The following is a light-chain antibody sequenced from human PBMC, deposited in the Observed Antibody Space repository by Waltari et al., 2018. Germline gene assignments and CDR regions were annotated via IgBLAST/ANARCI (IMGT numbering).Light chain of an antibody. CDR1: SSDVGSYNY. J-gene: IGLJ2*01. V-gene: IGLV2-8*01. CDR2: EVS. Sequence: QSALTQPPSASGSPGQSVTISCTGTSSDVGSYNYFSWFQQPPGKAPKLMIYEVSKRPSGVPDRFSGSKSGNTASLTVSGLQAEDEADYYCSSYAASNNFQVVFGGGTTLTVL. CDR3: SSYAASNNFQVV.